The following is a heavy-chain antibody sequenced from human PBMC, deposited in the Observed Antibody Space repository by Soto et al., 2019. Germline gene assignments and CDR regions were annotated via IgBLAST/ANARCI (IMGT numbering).Heavy chain of an antibody. D-gene: IGHD3-22*01. Sequence: GASVKVSCKASGHTFTSYAMHWVRQAPGQRFEWMGCINAGNGKTIYAQKFQGRVTMTEDTSTDTAYMELSSLRSEDTAVYYCATERFDSSGYHPYYFDYWGQGTLVTVSS. V-gene: IGHV1-3*01. CDR1: GHTFTSYA. CDR2: INAGNGKT. J-gene: IGHJ4*02. CDR3: ATERFDSSGYHPYYFDY.